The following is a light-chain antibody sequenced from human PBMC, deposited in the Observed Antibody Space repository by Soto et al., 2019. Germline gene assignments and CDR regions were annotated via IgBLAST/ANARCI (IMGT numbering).Light chain of an antibody. V-gene: IGKV1-8*01. Sequence: AIRMTQSPSSLSASIGDRVTITCRASHVVSNYLAWYQQKPGKAPKALIYAASFLQSGVPSRFSGSGSGTDCSLTISFLQSEDFATYYCQHYYRYPYTFGQGTTLQMK. J-gene: IGKJ2*01. CDR3: QHYYRYPYT. CDR2: AAS. CDR1: HVVSNY.